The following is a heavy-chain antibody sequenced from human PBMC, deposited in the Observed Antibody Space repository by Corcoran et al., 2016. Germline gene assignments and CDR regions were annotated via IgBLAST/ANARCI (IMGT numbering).Heavy chain of an antibody. J-gene: IGHJ2*01. V-gene: IGHV5-51*01. D-gene: IGHD1-26*01. CDR2: IYPVDSDT. CDR3: ARHGEVGATRSYFEL. CDR1: GYSFSTYW. Sequence: EVQLVQSGAEVKKPEESLKISCKGSGYSFSTYWIAWVRQMPGKGLEWMGIIYPVDSDTRYSPSFTGQVTISADKSISTAYLQWSSLRASDTAMYYCARHGEVGATRSYFELWGRGTLVTVSS.